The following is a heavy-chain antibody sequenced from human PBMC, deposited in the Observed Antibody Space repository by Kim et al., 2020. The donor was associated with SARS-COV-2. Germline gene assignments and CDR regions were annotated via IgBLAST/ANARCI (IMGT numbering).Heavy chain of an antibody. D-gene: IGHD6-13*01. Sequence: GGSLRLSCAASGFTFSDYYMNWIRQAPGKGLEWVSYISSSSSYTNYADSVKGRFTISRDNAKNSLYLQMNSLRAEDTAVYYCARDLSKGQKLVFAFDIWGQGTMVTVSS. CDR3: ARDLSKGQKLVFAFDI. CDR1: GFTFSDYY. J-gene: IGHJ3*02. CDR2: ISSSSSYT. V-gene: IGHV3-11*05.